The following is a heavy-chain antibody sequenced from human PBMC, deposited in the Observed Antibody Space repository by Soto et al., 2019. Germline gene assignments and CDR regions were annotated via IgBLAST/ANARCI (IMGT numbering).Heavy chain of an antibody. V-gene: IGHV4-39*01. CDR2: IYYSGST. Sequence: QLQLQESGQGLVKPSETLSLTCTVSVGSISSSSYYWGWIRQPPGMGLEWIGGIYYSGSTYFNPSRNSRVTISVDTSKTQLSLKLSSVTAGDTAVYYCARTSYEVYGMDVWGQGTTVTVS. CDR1: VGSISSSSYY. J-gene: IGHJ6*02. D-gene: IGHD3-22*01. CDR3: ARTSYEVYGMDV.